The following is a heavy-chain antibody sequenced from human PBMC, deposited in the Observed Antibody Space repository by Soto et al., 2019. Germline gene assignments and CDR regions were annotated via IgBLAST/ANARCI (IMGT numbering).Heavy chain of an antibody. D-gene: IGHD2-8*01. CDR3: ASCINGACFLYGMDV. CDR2: INPNSGGT. CDR1: GYTFTDHY. J-gene: IGHJ6*02. Sequence: QVQLVQSGAEVKKPGASVMVSCKTSGYTFTDHYMHWVRQAPGQGLEWMGWINPNSGGTNYAQKFQGRVTMTRDTSISTAYMELSRLRSDDTAMYYCASCINGACFLYGMDVWGQGTTVTVSS. V-gene: IGHV1-2*02.